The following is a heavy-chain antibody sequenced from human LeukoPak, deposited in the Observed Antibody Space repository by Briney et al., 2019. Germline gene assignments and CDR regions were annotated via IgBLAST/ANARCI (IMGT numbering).Heavy chain of an antibody. Sequence: SETLSLTCDVSGGFTSNDYWWSWIRQPPGKGLEWIGEINHSGSTNYNPSLKSRVTISVDTSKNQFSLKLSSVTAADTAVYYCARALYHYDFWSGYYTHGHFDYWGQGTLVTVSS. CDR3: ARALYHYDFWSGYYTHGHFDY. J-gene: IGHJ4*02. CDR2: INHSGST. V-gene: IGHV4-4*02. D-gene: IGHD3-3*01. CDR1: GGFTSNDYW.